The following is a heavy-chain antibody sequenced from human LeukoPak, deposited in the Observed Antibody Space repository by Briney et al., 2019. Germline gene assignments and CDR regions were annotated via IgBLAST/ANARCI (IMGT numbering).Heavy chain of an antibody. CDR3: AKRGKIVVVPAATTHPYYFDY. CDR1: GFTFSSYA. D-gene: IGHD2-2*01. Sequence: GGSLRLXCAASGFTFSSYAMSWVRQAPGKGLEWVSAISGSGGSTYYADSVKGRFTISRDNSKNTLYLQMNSLRAEDTAVYYCAKRGKIVVVPAATTHPYYFDYWGQGTLVTVSS. CDR2: ISGSGGST. J-gene: IGHJ4*02. V-gene: IGHV3-23*01.